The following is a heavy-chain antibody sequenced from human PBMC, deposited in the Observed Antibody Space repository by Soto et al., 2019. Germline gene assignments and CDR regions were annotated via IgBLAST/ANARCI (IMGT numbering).Heavy chain of an antibody. J-gene: IGHJ6*02. Sequence: PSETLPLTCTVSGGSISGYYWSWIRQPPGKGLEWIGYMYNTGSTVYNPSFKSRVTISVDTSKNQFSLKLNSVTAADTAVYYCARVLWGYCGTDCYPLDVWGQGNTVTVSS. V-gene: IGHV4-59*01. D-gene: IGHD2-21*02. CDR1: GGSISGYY. CDR3: ARVLWGYCGTDCYPLDV. CDR2: MYNTGST.